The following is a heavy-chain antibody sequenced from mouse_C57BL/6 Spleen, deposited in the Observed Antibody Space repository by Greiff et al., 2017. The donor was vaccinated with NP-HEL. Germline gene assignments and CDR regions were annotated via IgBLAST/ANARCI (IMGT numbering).Heavy chain of an antibody. CDR2: ISSGGSYT. Sequence: EVKLVESGGDLVKPGGSLKLSCAASGFTFSSYGMSWVRQTPDKRLEWVATISSGGSYTYYPDSVKGRFTISRDNAKNTLYLQMSSLKSEDTAMYYCARHTGGNYVFDYWGQGTTLTVSS. V-gene: IGHV5-6*01. CDR1: GFTFSSYG. D-gene: IGHD2-1*01. CDR3: ARHTGGNYVFDY. J-gene: IGHJ2*01.